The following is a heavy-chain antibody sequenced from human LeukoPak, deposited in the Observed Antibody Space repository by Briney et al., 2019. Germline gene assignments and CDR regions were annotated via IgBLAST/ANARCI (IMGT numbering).Heavy chain of an antibody. Sequence: ASVKVSCKASGYTFTSYDINWVRQATGQGLEWMGWMNPNGGNTGYAQKFQGRVTMTRNTSISTAYMELSSLRSKDTAVYYCARGGQWLRYFDYWGQGTLVTVSS. J-gene: IGHJ4*02. CDR2: MNPNGGNT. CDR3: ARGGQWLRYFDY. D-gene: IGHD6-19*01. CDR1: GYTFTSYD. V-gene: IGHV1-8*01.